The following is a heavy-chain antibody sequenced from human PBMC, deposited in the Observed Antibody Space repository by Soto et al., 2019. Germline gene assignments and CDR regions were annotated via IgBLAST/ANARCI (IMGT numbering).Heavy chain of an antibody. CDR1: GFTFSSYS. J-gene: IGHJ4*02. CDR3: ARDSGYSYGPIEY. V-gene: IGHV3-48*02. Sequence: EVQLVESGGGLVQPGGSLRLSCAASGFTFSSYSMNWVRQAPGKGLEWVSYISSSSSTIYYADSVKGRFTISRDNAKNSLYLQTNSLRDEDTAVYYCARDSGYSYGPIEYWGQGTLVTVSS. CDR2: ISSSSSTI. D-gene: IGHD5-18*01.